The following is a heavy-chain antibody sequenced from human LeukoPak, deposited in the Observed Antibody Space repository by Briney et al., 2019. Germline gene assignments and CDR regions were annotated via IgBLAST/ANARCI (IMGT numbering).Heavy chain of an antibody. D-gene: IGHD3-16*01. Sequence: ASVKVSCKASGYTFTNYDINWVRQATGQGLEWMGWMNPNSGNTGYAQKFQGRVTITRNTSISTAYMELSSLRSDVTAVYFCARAPSWGGLTSGSYYFDYWGQGALVTVSS. CDR1: GYTFTNYD. V-gene: IGHV1-8*03. CDR2: MNPNSGNT. J-gene: IGHJ4*02. CDR3: ARAPSWGGLTSGSYYFDY.